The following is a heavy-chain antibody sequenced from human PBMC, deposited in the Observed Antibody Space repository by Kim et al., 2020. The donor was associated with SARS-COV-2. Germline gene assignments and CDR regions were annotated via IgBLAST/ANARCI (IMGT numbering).Heavy chain of an antibody. CDR2: IYSGGST. CDR3: ARGGFGFSSGWLHSYFDY. Sequence: GGSQRLSCAASGFTVSSNYMSWVRQAPGKGLEWVSVIYSGGSTYYADSVKGRFTISRDNSKNTLYLQMNSLRAEDTAVYYCARGGFGFSSGWLHSYFDYWGQGTLVTVSS. CDR1: GFTVSSNY. V-gene: IGHV3-53*01. D-gene: IGHD6-19*01. J-gene: IGHJ4*02.